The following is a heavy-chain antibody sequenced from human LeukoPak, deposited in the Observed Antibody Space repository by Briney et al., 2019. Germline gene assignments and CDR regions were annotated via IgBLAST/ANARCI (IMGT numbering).Heavy chain of an antibody. D-gene: IGHD5-18*01. CDR1: GGSISSSSYY. CDR3: ARVSGRAMVNY. Sequence: PSETLSLTCTVSGGSISSSSYYWGWIRQPPGKGLEWIGSIYYSGSTCYNPSLKSRVTISVDTSKNQFSLKLSSVTAADTAVYYCARVSGRAMVNYWGQGTLVTVSS. J-gene: IGHJ4*02. CDR2: IYYSGST. V-gene: IGHV4-39*07.